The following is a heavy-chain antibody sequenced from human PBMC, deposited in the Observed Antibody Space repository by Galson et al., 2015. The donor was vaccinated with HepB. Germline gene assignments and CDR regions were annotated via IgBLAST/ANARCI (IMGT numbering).Heavy chain of an antibody. CDR2: LYSGGST. V-gene: IGHV3-53*01. D-gene: IGHD6-6*01. CDR1: GFTVSSNY. CDR3: ARVAMEYSTAYHYYYYYYMDV. Sequence: SLRLSCAASGFTVSSNYMSWVRQAPGKGLEWVSLLYSGGSTYYADSVKGRFTISRDNSKNTLYLQMNRLRAEDTAVYYCARVAMEYSTAYHYYYYYYMDVWGKGTTVTVSS. J-gene: IGHJ6*03.